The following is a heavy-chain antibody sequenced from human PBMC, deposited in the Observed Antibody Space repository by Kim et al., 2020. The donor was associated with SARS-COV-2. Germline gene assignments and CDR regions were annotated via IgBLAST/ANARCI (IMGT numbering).Heavy chain of an antibody. CDR1: GFTFSSYA. V-gene: IGHV3-23*01. D-gene: IGHD3-22*01. CDR2: ISGSGGST. CDR3: ARSITMIVVVIPADWYFDL. Sequence: GGSLRLSCAASGFTFSSYAMSWVRQAPGKGLEWVSAISGSGGSTYYADSVKGRFTISRDNSKNTLYLQMNSLRAEDTAVYYCARSITMIVVVIPADWYFDLWGRGTLVTVSS. J-gene: IGHJ2*01.